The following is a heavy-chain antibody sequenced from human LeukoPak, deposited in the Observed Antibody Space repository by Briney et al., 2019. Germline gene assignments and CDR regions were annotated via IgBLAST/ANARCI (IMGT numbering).Heavy chain of an antibody. D-gene: IGHD1-26*01. Sequence: PGGSLRLSCAASGFTFNSYTMSWVRQAPGKGLEWVSYISSSSSTIYYAASVKGRFTISRDNAKNSLYLQMNSLRAEDTAVYYCASLGSGSYYDPFDYWGQGTLVTVSS. CDR3: ASLGSGSYYDPFDY. CDR1: GFTFNSYT. V-gene: IGHV3-48*01. CDR2: ISSSSSTI. J-gene: IGHJ4*02.